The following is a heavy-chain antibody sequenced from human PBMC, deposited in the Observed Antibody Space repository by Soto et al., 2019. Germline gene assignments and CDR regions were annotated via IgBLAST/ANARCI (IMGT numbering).Heavy chain of an antibody. CDR1: GFTSSTYA. J-gene: IGHJ4*02. D-gene: IGHD3-22*01. CDR2: ISGSGGST. Sequence: PEEPLRLSCATSGFTSSTYAMSWVLQAPGKGLERVSAISGSGGSTYYADSVKGRFTISRDNSKNTLYLQMNSLRAEDTAVYYCAKDTTPYDSSGYYPYWGQGTLVTVAS. CDR3: AKDTTPYDSSGYYPY. V-gene: IGHV3-23*01.